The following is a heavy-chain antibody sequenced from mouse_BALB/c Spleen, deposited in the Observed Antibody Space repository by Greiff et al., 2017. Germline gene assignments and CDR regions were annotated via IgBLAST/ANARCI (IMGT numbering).Heavy chain of an antibody. Sequence: EVKLVESGGGLVQPGGSLKLSCAASGFTFSSYTMSWVRQTPEKRLEWVAYISNGGGSTYYPDTVKGRFTISRDNAKNTLYLQMSSLKSEDTAMYYCARRAYYRYDVGYYAMDDWGEGTSVTVSS. J-gene: IGHJ4*01. D-gene: IGHD2-14*01. V-gene: IGHV5-12-2*01. CDR3: ARRAYYRYDVGYYAMDD. CDR2: ISNGGGST. CDR1: GFTFSSYT.